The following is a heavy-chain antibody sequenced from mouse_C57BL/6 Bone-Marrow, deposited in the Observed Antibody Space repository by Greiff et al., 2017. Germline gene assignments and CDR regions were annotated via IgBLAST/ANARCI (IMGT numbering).Heavy chain of an antibody. Sequence: QVQLQQPGAELVKPGASVKLSCKASGYTFTSYWMHWVKQRPGRGLEWMGRIDPNSGGTKYNEKFKSKATLTVDKPSSTAYMQLSSLTSEDSAVYYCAREDYGYPYWYFDVWGTGTTVTVSS. CDR3: AREDYGYPYWYFDV. J-gene: IGHJ1*03. V-gene: IGHV1-72*01. CDR1: GYTFTSYW. D-gene: IGHD2-2*01. CDR2: IDPNSGGT.